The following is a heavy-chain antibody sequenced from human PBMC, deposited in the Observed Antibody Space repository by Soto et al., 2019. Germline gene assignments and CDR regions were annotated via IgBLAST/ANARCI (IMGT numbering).Heavy chain of an antibody. CDR2: IKSKSDGGTP. V-gene: IGHV3-15*01. CDR3: STSANYYDTRRYRGYFDV. Sequence: KPGGSLRLSCATSGFTFNNAWMSWVRQAPGKGLEWVGRIKSKSDGGTPDYAAPVKGRFIISRDDSRSTLYLQMISLKTEDTAVYYCSTSANYYDTRRYRGYFDVWGRGTLVTVSS. J-gene: IGHJ2*01. CDR1: GFTFNNAW. D-gene: IGHD3-22*01.